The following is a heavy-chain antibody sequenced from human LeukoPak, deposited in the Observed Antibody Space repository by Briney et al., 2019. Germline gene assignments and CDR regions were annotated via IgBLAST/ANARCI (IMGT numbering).Heavy chain of an antibody. J-gene: IGHJ4*01. CDR1: GFTFSSYG. V-gene: IGHV3-30*03. Sequence: GGSLRLSCAASGFTFSSYGMHWVRQAPGKGLEWVAVISYDGSNKYYADSVKGRFTISRDNAKNSVYLEMTSLRADDTAFYHCVRHFNSVATMQIDYWGQGILVSVSS. CDR3: VRHFNSVATMQIDY. D-gene: IGHD5-12*01. CDR2: ISYDGSNK.